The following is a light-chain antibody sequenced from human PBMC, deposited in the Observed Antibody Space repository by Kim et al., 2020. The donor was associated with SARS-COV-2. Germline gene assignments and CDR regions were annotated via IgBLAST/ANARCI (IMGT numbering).Light chain of an antibody. Sequence: VGVRVTITCRASQSISSWLAWYQQKPEKAPKLLIYKASSLESGVPSRFSGSGSGTEFTLTISSLQPDDFATYYCQQYNSYSPTWTFGQGTKVDIK. CDR3: QQYNSYSPTWT. J-gene: IGKJ1*01. V-gene: IGKV1-5*03. CDR1: QSISSW. CDR2: KAS.